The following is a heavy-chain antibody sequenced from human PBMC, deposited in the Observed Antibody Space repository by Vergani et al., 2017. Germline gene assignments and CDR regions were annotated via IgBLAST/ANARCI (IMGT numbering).Heavy chain of an antibody. V-gene: IGHV1-2*02. CDR1: GYTFTDYF. J-gene: IGHJ4*02. CDR2: INPNSGGT. Sequence: QVQLVQSGAEVKKPWASVKVSCKASGYTFTDYFMHWVRQAPRQGLEWMGWINPNSGGTNYPQKFQGRVPMTRDTSISTAYMELSQLRSDDTAVYYCATVGTSSNRDYFDYWGQGALLSVSS. D-gene: IGHD2-2*01. CDR3: ATVGTSSNRDYFDY.